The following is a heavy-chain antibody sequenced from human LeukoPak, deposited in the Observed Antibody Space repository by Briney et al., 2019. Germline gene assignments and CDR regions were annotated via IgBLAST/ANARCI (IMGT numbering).Heavy chain of an antibody. CDR2: IIPIFGTA. Sequence: ASVKVSCKASGGTFSSYAISWVRQAPGQGLEWMGGIIPIFGTANYAQKFQGRVTITADESTSTAYMELSSLRSEDAAVYYCASDREGTTSVYWGQGTLVTVSS. D-gene: IGHD1-7*01. V-gene: IGHV1-69*13. CDR1: GGTFSSYA. CDR3: ASDREGTTSVY. J-gene: IGHJ4*02.